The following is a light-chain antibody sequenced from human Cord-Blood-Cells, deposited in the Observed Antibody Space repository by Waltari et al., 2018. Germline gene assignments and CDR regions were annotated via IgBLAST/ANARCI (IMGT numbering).Light chain of an antibody. CDR1: SSDVGGYNY. Sequence: QSALTQPASVSGSPGQSITISCTGTSSDVGGYNYVSWYQQHPGKAPKLMIYDVSNRPSVASNRCSGSKSGNTASLTISGLQAEDDADYYCSSYTSSSTLFGGGTKLTVL. CDR3: SSYTSSSTL. J-gene: IGLJ2*01. V-gene: IGLV2-14*01. CDR2: DVS.